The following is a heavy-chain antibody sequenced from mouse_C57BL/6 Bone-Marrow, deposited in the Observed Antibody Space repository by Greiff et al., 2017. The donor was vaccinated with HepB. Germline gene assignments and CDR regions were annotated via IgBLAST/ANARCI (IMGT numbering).Heavy chain of an antibody. CDR3: ARLRDAFFAY. CDR2: INPNNGGT. D-gene: IGHD2-12*01. CDR1: GYTFTDYY. Sequence: VQLQQSGPELVKPGASVKISCKASGYTFTDYYMNWVKQSHGKSLEWIGDINPNNGGTSYNQKFKGKATLTVDKSSSTAYMELRSLTSEDSAVYYCARLRDAFFAYWGQGTLVTVSA. V-gene: IGHV1-26*01. J-gene: IGHJ3*01.